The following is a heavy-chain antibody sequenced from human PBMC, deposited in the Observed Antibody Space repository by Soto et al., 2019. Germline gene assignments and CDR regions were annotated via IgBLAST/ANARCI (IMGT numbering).Heavy chain of an antibody. D-gene: IGHD5-12*01. CDR2: IWYDGSKK. CDR1: GFTFSNYG. CDR3: ARDHSGYYFDS. J-gene: IGHJ4*02. V-gene: IGHV3-33*01. Sequence: QVQLVESGGGVVQPGRSLRLSCAASGFTFSNYGMHWVRQPPGKGLEWVAVIWYDGSKKEYADSVKGRFTISRDDSKNTLYLRMNSLRAEDTAVYYCARDHSGYYFDSWGQGTLVTVSS.